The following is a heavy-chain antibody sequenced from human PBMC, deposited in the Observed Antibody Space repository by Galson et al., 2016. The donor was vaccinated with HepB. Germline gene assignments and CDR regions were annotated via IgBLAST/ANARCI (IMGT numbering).Heavy chain of an antibody. CDR2: LSSDGRNE. D-gene: IGHD1-1*01. CDR1: GFTFSSDA. V-gene: IGHV3-30*04. J-gene: IGHJ4*02. Sequence: SLRLSCAASGFTFSSDALSWVRQAPGKGLEWVASLSSDGRNEEYADSVKGRFTISRDNFKSTMYLQMNSLRIKDTAVYYCASTYGGLERHEYWGQGTLVSVSS. CDR3: ASTYGGLERHEY.